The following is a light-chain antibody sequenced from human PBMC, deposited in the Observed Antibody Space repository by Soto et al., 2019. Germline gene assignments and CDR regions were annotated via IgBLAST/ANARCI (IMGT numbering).Light chain of an antibody. V-gene: IGKV3D-15*01. CDR1: QSVSTN. CDR3: HSYDKWPPGT. Sequence: EILMTQFPATLSESPGERVTLSCRASQSVSTNVAWYQQKPGEAPRLLIFDASARAVDIPGRCSGSVSGTEFTLTISSLQPEDFAVYFCHSYDKWPPGTFGQGTKVEIK. J-gene: IGKJ1*01. CDR2: DAS.